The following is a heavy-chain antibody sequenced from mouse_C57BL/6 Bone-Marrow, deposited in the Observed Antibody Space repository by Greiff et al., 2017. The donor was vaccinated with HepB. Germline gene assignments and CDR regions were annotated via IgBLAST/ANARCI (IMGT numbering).Heavy chain of an antibody. D-gene: IGHD1-1*01. CDR3: VRHEGYGTVFDY. V-gene: IGHV10-1*01. CDR1: GFSFNTYA. CDR2: IRSKSNNYAT. Sequence: EVHLVESGGGLVQPKGSLKLSCAASGFSFNTYAMNWVRQAPGKGLEWVARIRSKSNNYATYYADSVKDRFTISRDDSESMCYLQMNNLKTEDTALYYCVRHEGYGTVFDYWGQGTTLTVSS. J-gene: IGHJ2*01.